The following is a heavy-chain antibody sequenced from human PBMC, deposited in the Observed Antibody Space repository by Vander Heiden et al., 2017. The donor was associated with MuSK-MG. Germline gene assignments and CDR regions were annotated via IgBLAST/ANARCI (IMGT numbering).Heavy chain of an antibody. D-gene: IGHD6-6*01. V-gene: IGHV3-30-3*01. Sequence: QVQLVESGGGVVQPGRSLRLYCAAPGFTFRSYAMHWVRQAPGKGLEWVAVISYDGSNKYYADSVKGRFTISRDNSKNTLYLQMNSLRAEDTAVYYCARAKAARPVGWFDPWGQGTLVTVSS. CDR1: GFTFRSYA. J-gene: IGHJ5*02. CDR2: ISYDGSNK. CDR3: ARAKAARPVGWFDP.